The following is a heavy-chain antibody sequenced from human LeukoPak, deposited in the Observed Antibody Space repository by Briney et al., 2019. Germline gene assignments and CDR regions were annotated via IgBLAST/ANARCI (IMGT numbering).Heavy chain of an antibody. CDR1: GFTFSSYG. CDR2: IWYDGSNK. J-gene: IGHJ4*02. V-gene: IGHV3-33*01. CDR3: ASAGRSSSWTEFDY. Sequence: PGGSLRLSCAASGFTFSSYGMHWVRQAPGKGLEWVAVIWYDGSNKYYADSVKGRFTISRDNSKNTLYLQMNSLRAEDTAVYYCASAGRSSSWTEFDYWGQGTLVTVSS. D-gene: IGHD6-13*01.